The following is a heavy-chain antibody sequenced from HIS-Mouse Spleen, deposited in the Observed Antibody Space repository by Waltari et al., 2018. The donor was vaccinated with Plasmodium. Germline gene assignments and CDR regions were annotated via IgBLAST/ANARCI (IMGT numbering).Heavy chain of an antibody. CDR3: ARVVTIFGVVIDY. CDR1: GFTFRSSS. CDR2: ISSSSSTI. J-gene: IGHJ4*02. Sequence: EVQLVESGGGLVQPGGSLRLSCAASGFTFRSSSMNWVLQAPGKGLEWVSYISSSSSTIYYADAVKGRFTISRDNAKNSLYLQMNSLRDEDTAVYYCARVVTIFGVVIDYWGQGTLVTVSS. V-gene: IGHV3-48*02. D-gene: IGHD3-3*01.